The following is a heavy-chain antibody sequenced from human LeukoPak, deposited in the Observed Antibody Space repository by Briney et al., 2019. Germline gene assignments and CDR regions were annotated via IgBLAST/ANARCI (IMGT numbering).Heavy chain of an antibody. CDR2: INSDGSST. J-gene: IGHJ4*02. D-gene: IGHD6-19*01. Sequence: GGSLRLSCVASGLTITNYWMHWVRQVPGKGLVWVSRINSDGSSTNYADSVKGRFTISRDNAKNTLYLQVNSLRAEDTAVYYCARENQVAGRYFDYWGQGTVVTVSS. CDR1: GLTITNYW. CDR3: ARENQVAGRYFDY. V-gene: IGHV3-74*01.